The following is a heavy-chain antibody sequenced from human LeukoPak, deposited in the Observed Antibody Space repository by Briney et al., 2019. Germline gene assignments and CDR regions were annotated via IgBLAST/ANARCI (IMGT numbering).Heavy chain of an antibody. Sequence: SETLSLTCAVSGGSISSGGYSWSWVRQPPGKGLEWIGYIYHSGSTYYNPSLKSRVTISVDGSQNQFSLQLTSVTAADTAVYYCARGGGYFSYSDYWGQGTLVTVSS. CDR1: GGSISSGGYS. D-gene: IGHD2-15*01. V-gene: IGHV4-30-2*01. CDR2: IYHSGST. J-gene: IGHJ4*02. CDR3: ARGGGYFSYSDY.